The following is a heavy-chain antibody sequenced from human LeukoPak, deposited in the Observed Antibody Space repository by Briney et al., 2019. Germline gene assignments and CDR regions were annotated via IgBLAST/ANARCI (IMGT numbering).Heavy chain of an antibody. CDR2: ISGSGGNT. CDR1: GFTFNAHA. J-gene: IGHJ4*02. D-gene: IGHD4-17*01. V-gene: IGHV3-23*01. Sequence: QSGGSLRLSCEASGFTFNAHAMSWVRQAPGKGPEWISAISGSGGNTYYADSVKGRFTISRDNSKNTLYLQMNGLRADDSAVYYCAKGFYGDSRNYIFDYWGRGALVTASS. CDR3: AKGFYGDSRNYIFDY.